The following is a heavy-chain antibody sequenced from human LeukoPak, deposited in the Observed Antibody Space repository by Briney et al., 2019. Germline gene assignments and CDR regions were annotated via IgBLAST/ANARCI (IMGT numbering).Heavy chain of an antibody. D-gene: IGHD3-10*01. J-gene: IGHJ4*02. CDR2: IKEDGSEK. CDR1: GFTVSSNY. CDR3: ARDQGGYYGSGSYFVE. V-gene: IGHV3-7*01. Sequence: PGGSLRLSCAASGFTVSSNYMSWVRQAPGKGLEWVANIKEDGSEKNYVDSVKGRFTISRDNAKNSLYLQMNSLRDEDTAVYYCARDQGGYYGSGSYFVEWGQGTLVTVSS.